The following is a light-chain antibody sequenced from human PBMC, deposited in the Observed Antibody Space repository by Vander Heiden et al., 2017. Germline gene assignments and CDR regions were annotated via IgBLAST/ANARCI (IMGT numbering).Light chain of an antibody. Sequence: DIVVTQSPLSLPVTPGEPASISCRSSQSLLHSNGYNYLDWYLQKSGQSPQLLIYLAPQRASGVPDRFSGSGSGTHFTLKISRVDAEDVGVYYCRQALEGSLTCGGGTKVEIK. CDR2: LAP. V-gene: IGKV2-28*01. J-gene: IGKJ4*01. CDR3: RQALEGSLT. CDR1: QSLLHSNGYNY.